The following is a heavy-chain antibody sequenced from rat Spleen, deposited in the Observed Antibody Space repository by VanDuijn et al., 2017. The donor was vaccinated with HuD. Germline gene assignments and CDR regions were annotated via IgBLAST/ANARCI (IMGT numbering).Heavy chain of an antibody. J-gene: IGHJ4*01. CDR1: GFTFSNYG. CDR2: LTNSGGST. CDR3: TTSPFSYSSYMEGVMDA. D-gene: IGHD1-2*01. V-gene: IGHV5-27*01. Sequence: EVQLVESGGGLVQPGRSLKLSCAASGFTFSNYGMAWVRQAPTKGLEWVASLTNSGGSTYYRDSVKGRFTISRDNAKSTLYLQMDSLRSEDTATYYCTTSPFSYSSYMEGVMDAWGQGASVTVSS.